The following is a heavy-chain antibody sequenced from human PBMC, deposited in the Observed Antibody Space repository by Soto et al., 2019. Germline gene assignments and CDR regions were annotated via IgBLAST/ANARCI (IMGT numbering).Heavy chain of an antibody. CDR1: GFTFSSYG. Sequence: GGSLRLSCAASGFTFSSYGMHWVRQAPGKGLEWVAVIWYDGSNKYYADSVKGRFTISRDNSKNTLYLQMNSLRAEDTAVYYCARGSYCSGGSCYPNWFDPWGQGTLVTVSS. CDR2: IWYDGSNK. CDR3: ARGSYCSGGSCYPNWFDP. D-gene: IGHD2-15*01. J-gene: IGHJ5*02. V-gene: IGHV3-33*01.